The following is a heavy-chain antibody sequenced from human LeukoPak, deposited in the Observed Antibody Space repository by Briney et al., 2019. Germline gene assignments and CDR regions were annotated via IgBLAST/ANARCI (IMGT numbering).Heavy chain of an antibody. CDR1: GFTFSSYS. D-gene: IGHD3-10*01. J-gene: IGHJ4*02. Sequence: GGSLRLSCAASGFTFSSYSMNWVRQAPGKGLEWVSSISSSSSYIYYADSVKGRFTISRDNAKNSLYLQMNSLRAEDTAVYYCARARFGEFVRPFDYWGQGTLVTVSS. CDR3: ARARFGEFVRPFDY. V-gene: IGHV3-21*01. CDR2: ISSSSSYI.